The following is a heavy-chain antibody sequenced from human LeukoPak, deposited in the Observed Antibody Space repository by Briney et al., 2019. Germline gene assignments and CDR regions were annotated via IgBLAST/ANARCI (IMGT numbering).Heavy chain of an antibody. D-gene: IGHD6-13*01. Sequence: ASVKVSCKASGYTCTSYDINWVRQATGQGLEWMGWMNPNSGNTGYAQKFQGRVTMTRNTSISTAYMELSSLRSEDTAVYYCARALYSSSWYGESFYYGMDVWGQGTTVTISS. CDR2: MNPNSGNT. CDR1: GYTCTSYD. J-gene: IGHJ6*02. V-gene: IGHV1-8*01. CDR3: ARALYSSSWYGESFYYGMDV.